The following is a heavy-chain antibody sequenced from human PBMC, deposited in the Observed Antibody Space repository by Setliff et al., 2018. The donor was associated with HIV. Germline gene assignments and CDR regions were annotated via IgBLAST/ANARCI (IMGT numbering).Heavy chain of an antibody. Sequence: SETLSLTCTVSGGSISSHYWSWIRQPPGKGLEWIAYIYNTGSSNYNPSLKGRVTISVDTSNNQFSLKLSSVTAADTAVYYCARGGGTSSPIDYHYYIDVWGKGTTVTVSS. V-gene: IGHV4-4*08. CDR2: IYNTGSS. D-gene: IGHD6-6*01. CDR3: ARGGGTSSPIDYHYYIDV. CDR1: GGSISSHY. J-gene: IGHJ6*03.